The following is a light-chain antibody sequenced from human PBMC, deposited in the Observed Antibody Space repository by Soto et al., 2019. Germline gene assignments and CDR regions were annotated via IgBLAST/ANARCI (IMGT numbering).Light chain of an antibody. CDR2: DVS. CDR3: CSYAGSSYV. J-gene: IGLJ1*01. CDR1: SSDVGGYNY. V-gene: IGLV2-11*01. Sequence: QCVLTQPRSVSGSPGQSVTISCTGTSSDVGGYNYVSWYQQHPGKAPKLMIYDVSKRPSGVPDRFSGSKSGNTASLTISGLQAEDEADYYCCSYAGSSYVFGTGTKVTVL.